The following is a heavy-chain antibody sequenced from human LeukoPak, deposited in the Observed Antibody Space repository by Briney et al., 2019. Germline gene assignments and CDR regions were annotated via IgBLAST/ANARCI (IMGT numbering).Heavy chain of an antibody. J-gene: IGHJ4*02. V-gene: IGHV4-61*02. CDR2: IYTSGST. Sequence: SSQTLSLTCTVSSVSISSGSYYWSWIRQPAGKGLEWIRRIYTSGSTNYNPSLKSRVTISVDTSKNQFSLKLSSVTAADTAVYYGATQEGPVYGGNSLDYSGQGTLVTVSS. D-gene: IGHD4-23*01. CDR1: SVSISSGSYY. CDR3: ATQEGPVYGGNSLDY.